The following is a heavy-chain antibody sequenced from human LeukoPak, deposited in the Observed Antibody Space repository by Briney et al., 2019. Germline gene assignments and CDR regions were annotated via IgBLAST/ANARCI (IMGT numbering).Heavy chain of an antibody. Sequence: GGSLRLSCAASGFTFSSYWMGWVRQAPGKGLEWVANIKQDGSEKYYVDSVKGRFTISRDNAKNSLYPQMDSLRADDTALYYCARARIAVATTNKYYFDYWGQGTLVTVSS. CDR2: IKQDGSEK. CDR1: GFTFSSYW. D-gene: IGHD5-12*01. J-gene: IGHJ4*02. CDR3: ARARIAVATTNKYYFDY. V-gene: IGHV3-7*03.